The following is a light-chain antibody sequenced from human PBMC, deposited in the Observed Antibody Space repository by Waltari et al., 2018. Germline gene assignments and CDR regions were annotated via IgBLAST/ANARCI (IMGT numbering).Light chain of an antibody. CDR3: QSFDIRLSGGVV. V-gene: IGLV1-40*01. J-gene: IGLJ3*02. Sequence: QSVLTQPPSMSGAPGQRVTISCTGSSSNIGAGHDVHWYQVFPGTAPKLLIHGNTKRPAGVPDRFAGSKSDTSAALAIGGLQAEDEADYYCQSFDIRLSGGVVFGGGTKVTVL. CDR2: GNT. CDR1: SSNIGAGHD.